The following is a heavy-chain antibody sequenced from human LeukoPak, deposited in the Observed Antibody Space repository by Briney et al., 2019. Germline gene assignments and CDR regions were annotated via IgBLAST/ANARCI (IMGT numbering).Heavy chain of an antibody. Sequence: ASVKVSCKASGYTFTSYYMHWVRQAPGQGLEWMGIINPSGGSTGYAQKFHGRVTMTRDTSTSTVYMELSSLRSEDTAVYYCARMGLDILTGYYHDYWGQGTLVTVSS. D-gene: IGHD3-9*01. J-gene: IGHJ4*02. V-gene: IGHV1-46*01. CDR3: ARMGLDILTGYYHDY. CDR1: GYTFTSYY. CDR2: INPSGGST.